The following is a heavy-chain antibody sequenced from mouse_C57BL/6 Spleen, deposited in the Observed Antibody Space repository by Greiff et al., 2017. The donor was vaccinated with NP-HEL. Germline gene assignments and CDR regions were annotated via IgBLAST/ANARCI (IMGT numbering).Heavy chain of an antibody. CDR3: AREDYGSSYPYYFDY. CDR1: GYTFTSYT. J-gene: IGHJ2*01. D-gene: IGHD1-1*01. V-gene: IGHV1-4*01. Sequence: QVQLKESGAELARPGASVKMSCKASGYTFTSYTMHWVKQRPGQGLEWIGYINPSSGYTKYNQKFKDKATLTADKSSSTAYMQLSSLTSEDSAVYYCAREDYGSSYPYYFDYWGQGTTLTVSS. CDR2: INPSSGYT.